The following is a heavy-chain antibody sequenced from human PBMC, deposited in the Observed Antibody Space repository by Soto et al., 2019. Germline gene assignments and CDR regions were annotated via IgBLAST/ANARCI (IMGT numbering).Heavy chain of an antibody. Sequence: SETLSLTCSVSGDSINSDNYYWGWIRHPPGKGLEWIGSIYYRGNTYYNPSLKTRVTISLDKSKSQFSLKLNSVTAADSAVYFCARLEGLATISYYFDYWGQGTRVTVSS. V-gene: IGHV4-39*01. J-gene: IGHJ4*02. CDR2: IYYRGNT. CDR1: GDSINSDNYY. D-gene: IGHD3-9*01. CDR3: ARLEGLATISYYFDY.